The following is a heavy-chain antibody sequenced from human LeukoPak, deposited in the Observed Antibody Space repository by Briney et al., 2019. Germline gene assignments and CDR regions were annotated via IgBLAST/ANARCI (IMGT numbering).Heavy chain of an antibody. Sequence: ASVKVSCKESGDTFTSDYVHSVRHTPRPKVEWMGMINPCGGSTTYSQKFQGRITMTRGTSTSTGYMELSSLRSEDTAVYYCARGPGTNIDYWGQGTLVTVSS. D-gene: IGHD3-10*01. CDR2: INPCGGST. J-gene: IGHJ4*02. CDR1: GDTFTSDY. CDR3: ARGPGTNIDY. V-gene: IGHV1-46*01.